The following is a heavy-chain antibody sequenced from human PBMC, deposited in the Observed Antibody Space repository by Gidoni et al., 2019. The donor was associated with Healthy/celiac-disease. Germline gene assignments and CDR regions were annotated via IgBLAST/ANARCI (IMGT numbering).Heavy chain of an antibody. D-gene: IGHD2-2*01. CDR3: AKGEYRYCSSTSCYVEYFQH. V-gene: IGHV3-9*01. J-gene: IGHJ1*01. CDR2: ISWNSGSI. Sequence: EVQLVVSGGVFAPPGMSLSLPFPASVFTFDDYPIHWVRQAPGKGQEWVSGISWNSGSIGYADAVKGRFTISRDNAKNSLYLQMNSLRAEDTAVYYWAKGEYRYCSSTSCYVEYFQHWGQGTLVTVSS. CDR1: VFTFDDYP.